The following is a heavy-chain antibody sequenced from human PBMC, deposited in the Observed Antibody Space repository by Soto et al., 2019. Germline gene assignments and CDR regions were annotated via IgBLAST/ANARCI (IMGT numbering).Heavy chain of an antibody. V-gene: IGHV3-23*01. D-gene: IGHD2-15*01. Sequence: VGSLRLSCVASGFTLSSYAMSWVRQAPGKGLEWVSASGGSGSYTYYADSVKGRFTISRDTSTNTLYLQMNSLRAEDTAVYYCVRDGYCSGKRCEPRAFDYWGQGTLVTVSS. J-gene: IGHJ4*02. CDR3: VRDGYCSGKRCEPRAFDY. CDR2: SGGSGSYT. CDR1: GFTLSSYA.